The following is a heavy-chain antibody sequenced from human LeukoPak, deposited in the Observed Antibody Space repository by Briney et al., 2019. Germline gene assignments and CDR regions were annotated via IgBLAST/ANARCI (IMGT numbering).Heavy chain of an antibody. D-gene: IGHD2-8*02. CDR3: ARDHCTGGVCYDAFDI. V-gene: IGHV3-48*02. CDR1: GFTFSSYS. J-gene: IGHJ3*02. CDR2: ISSSSSTI. Sequence: GGSLRLSCAASGFTFSSYSMNWVRQAPGKGLEWVSYISSSSSTIYYADSVKGRFTISRDNAKNSLYLQMNSLRDEDTAVYNCARDHCTGGVCYDAFDIWGQGTMVTVSS.